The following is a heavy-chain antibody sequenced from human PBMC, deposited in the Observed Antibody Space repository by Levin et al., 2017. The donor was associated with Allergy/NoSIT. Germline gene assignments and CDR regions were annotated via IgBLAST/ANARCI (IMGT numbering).Heavy chain of an antibody. V-gene: IGHV3-23*01. CDR1: GFVFNSYA. Sequence: GESLKISCAASGFVFNSYAMTWVRQGPGKGLEWVAVISGSGYSTYYAESVKGRFSIFIDNTKNTLDLQMNSLRAEDTAVYFCAKAHGGTTTHHNFDYWGQGTLVTVAS. CDR2: ISGSGYST. J-gene: IGHJ4*02. CDR3: AKAHGGTTTHHNFDY. D-gene: IGHD1-14*01.